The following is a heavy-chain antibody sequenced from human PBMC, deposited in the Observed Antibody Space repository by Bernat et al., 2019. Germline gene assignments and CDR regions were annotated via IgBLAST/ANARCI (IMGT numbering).Heavy chain of an antibody. CDR3: AGSGITGTTGAFDI. Sequence: QVQLVESGGGVVQPGRSLRLSCAASGFTFSSYAMHWVRQAPGKGLEWVVVISYDGSNKYYADSVKGRFTISRDNSKNTLYLQMNSLRAEDTAVYCCAGSGITGTTGAFDIWGQGTMVTVSS. J-gene: IGHJ3*02. V-gene: IGHV3-30*01. CDR1: GFTFSSYA. CDR2: ISYDGSNK. D-gene: IGHD1-7*01.